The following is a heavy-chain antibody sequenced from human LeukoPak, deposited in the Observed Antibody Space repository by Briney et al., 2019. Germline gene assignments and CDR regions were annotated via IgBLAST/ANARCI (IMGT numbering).Heavy chain of an antibody. J-gene: IGHJ4*02. CDR1: GGSISSYY. Sequence: SETLSLTCTVSGGSISSYYWSWIRQPPGKGLEWIGYNYYSGSTNYNPSLKSRVTISVDTSKNQFSLKLSSVTAADTAVYYCASTPASYYDILTGYYSPYNFDYWGQGTLVTVSS. V-gene: IGHV4-59*01. D-gene: IGHD3-9*01. CDR3: ASTPASYYDILTGYYSPYNFDY. CDR2: NYYSGST.